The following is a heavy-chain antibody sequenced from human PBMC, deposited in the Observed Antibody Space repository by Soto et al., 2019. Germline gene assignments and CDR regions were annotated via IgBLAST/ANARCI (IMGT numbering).Heavy chain of an antibody. CDR1: GGSFSGYY. J-gene: IGHJ6*03. CDR2: INHSGST. CDR3: ARVKSSSSGYYYYYYMDV. D-gene: IGHD6-6*01. Sequence: SETPSLTCAVYGGSFSGYYWSWIRQPPGKGLEWIGEINHSGSTNYNPSLKSRVTISVDTSKNQFSLKLSSVTAADTAVYYCARVKSSSSGYYYYYYMDVWGKGTTVTVSS. V-gene: IGHV4-34*01.